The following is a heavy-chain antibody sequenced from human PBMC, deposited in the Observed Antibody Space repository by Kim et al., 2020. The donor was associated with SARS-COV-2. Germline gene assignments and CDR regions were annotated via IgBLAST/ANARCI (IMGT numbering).Heavy chain of an antibody. CDR3: ARGYYGRSGYSDAYEI. CDR2: IYPSDSDT. J-gene: IGHJ3*02. D-gene: IGHD3-22*01. CDR1: GYTFTNYW. Sequence: GESLKISCKGSGYTFTNYWIAWVRQMPGKGLEWMGVIYPSDSDTRYSPSFQGQVTISADKSITTAYLQWSSLKASDTAMYYCARGYYGRSGYSDAYEIWGQGTMVIVSS. V-gene: IGHV5-51*01.